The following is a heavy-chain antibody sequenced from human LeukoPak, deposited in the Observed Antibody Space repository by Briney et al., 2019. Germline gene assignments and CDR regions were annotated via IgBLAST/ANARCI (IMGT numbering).Heavy chain of an antibody. CDR2: ISYDGSNK. V-gene: IGHV3-30*04. CDR1: GFTFSSYA. D-gene: IGHD1-26*01. Sequence: PGGSLRLSCAASGFTFSSYAMHWVRQAPGKGLEWVAVISYDGSNKYYADSVKGRFTISRDNAKNSLYLQMNSLRAEDTAVYYCAKPRWELYYFDYWGQGTLVTVSP. J-gene: IGHJ4*02. CDR3: AKPRWELYYFDY.